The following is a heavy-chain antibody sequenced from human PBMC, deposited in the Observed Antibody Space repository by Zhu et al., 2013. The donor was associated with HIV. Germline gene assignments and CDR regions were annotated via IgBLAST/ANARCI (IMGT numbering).Heavy chain of an antibody. CDR2: IYYSGST. V-gene: IGHV4-39*07. CDR1: GGSISSSSYY. Sequence: QVQLQESGPGLVKPSETLSLTCTVSGGSISSSSYYWGWIRQPPGKGLEWIGSIYYSGSTYYNPSLKSRVTISVDTSKNQFSLNLSSVSAADTAVYYCTRDQVFRFFDSWLTNHYYMDVWGKGTTVIVSS. J-gene: IGHJ6*03. D-gene: IGHD3-9*01. CDR3: TRDQVFRFFDSWLTNHYYMDV.